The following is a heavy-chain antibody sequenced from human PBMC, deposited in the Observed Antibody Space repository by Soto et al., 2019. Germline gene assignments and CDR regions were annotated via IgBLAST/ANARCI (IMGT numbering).Heavy chain of an antibody. CDR1: GFIFSTHA. V-gene: IGHV3-23*01. D-gene: IGHD3-10*01. CDR2: ISGSGGST. Sequence: EEQLLESGGGLVQPGGSLRLSCAASGFIFSTHAMSWVRQAPGKGLEWVSTISGSGGSTYYADSVKGRFTISRDNSKNTLYLQMNSLRAEDTAVYYCAKEVLYYGAGDAFDIWGQGTMVTVSS. CDR3: AKEVLYYGAGDAFDI. J-gene: IGHJ3*02.